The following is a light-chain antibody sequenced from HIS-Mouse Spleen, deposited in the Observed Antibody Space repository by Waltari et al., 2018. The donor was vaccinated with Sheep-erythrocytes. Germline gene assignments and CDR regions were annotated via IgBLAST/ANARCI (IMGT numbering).Light chain of an antibody. V-gene: IGLV2-11*01. CDR3: CSYAGSYNHV. J-gene: IGLJ1*01. CDR1: SSDVGGYNN. Sequence: QSALTQPRPVSGSPGQSVTISRTGPSSDVGGYNNFSWYQQHPGKAPKLMIYDVSKRPSGVPDRFSGSKSGNTASLTISGLQAEDEADYYCCSYAGSYNHVFATGTKVTVL. CDR2: DVS.